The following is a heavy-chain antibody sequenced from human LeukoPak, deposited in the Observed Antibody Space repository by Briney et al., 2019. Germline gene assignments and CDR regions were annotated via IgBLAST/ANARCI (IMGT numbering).Heavy chain of an antibody. V-gene: IGHV3-23*01. CDR2: ISGSGGST. CDR3: ARDGGVITTLDY. CDR1: GFTFSSYA. Sequence: PGGSLRLSCAASGFTFSSYAMSWVRQAPGKGLEWVSAISGSGGSTYYADSVKGRFTISRDNAKNSLYLQMNSLRAEDTAVYYCARDGGVITTLDYWGQGTLVTVSS. D-gene: IGHD3-22*01. J-gene: IGHJ4*02.